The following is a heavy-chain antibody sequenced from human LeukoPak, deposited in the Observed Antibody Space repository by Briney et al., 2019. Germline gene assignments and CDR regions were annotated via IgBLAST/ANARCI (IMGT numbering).Heavy chain of an antibody. CDR1: GFTFDGYA. CDR2: ISWNSGSI. J-gene: IGHJ6*03. D-gene: IGHD3-10*01. Sequence: PGRSLRLSCAASGFTFDGYAMHLVRQAPGKGLEWVSGISWNSGSIGYADSVKGRFTISRDNAKNSLYLQMNSLRAEDMALYYCAKEAVRGVSPYYYYYMDVWGKGTTVTVSS. V-gene: IGHV3-9*03. CDR3: AKEAVRGVSPYYYYYMDV.